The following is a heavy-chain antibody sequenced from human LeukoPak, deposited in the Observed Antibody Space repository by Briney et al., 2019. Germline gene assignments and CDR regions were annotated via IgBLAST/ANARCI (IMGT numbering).Heavy chain of an antibody. Sequence: SETLSLTCAVYGGSFSGYYWSWIRQPPGKGLEWIGEINHSGSTNYNPSLKSRVTISVDTSKNQFSLKLSSVTAADTAVYYCARVGRGCSGGSCSAYYYYYYMDVWGKGTTVTVSS. CDR1: GGSFSGYY. V-gene: IGHV4-34*01. D-gene: IGHD2-15*01. CDR2: INHSGST. J-gene: IGHJ6*03. CDR3: ARVGRGCSGGSCSAYYYYYYMDV.